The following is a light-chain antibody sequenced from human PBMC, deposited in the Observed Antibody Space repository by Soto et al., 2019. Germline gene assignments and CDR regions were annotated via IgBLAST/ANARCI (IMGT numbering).Light chain of an antibody. V-gene: IGKV3-20*01. J-gene: IGKJ1*01. Sequence: EIVLTQSPGTLSLHPGERATLSCRASQSVSSNYLAWYQQKPGQAPRVLIYDASTRATGIPDRFSGSGSGTDFTLTISRLEPEDFAVYYCQQYGSSPRTFGQGTKVEIK. CDR1: QSVSSNY. CDR2: DAS. CDR3: QQYGSSPRT.